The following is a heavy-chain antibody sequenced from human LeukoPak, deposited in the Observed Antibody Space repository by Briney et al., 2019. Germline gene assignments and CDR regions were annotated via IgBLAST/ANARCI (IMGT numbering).Heavy chain of an antibody. Sequence: LVKVSCKASGGTFSSYAISWVRQAPGQGLEWMGGIIPIFGTANYAQKFQGRVTITADESTSTAYMELSSLRSEDTAVYYCARSYSSGWYAKYYFDYWGQGTLVTVSS. V-gene: IGHV1-69*13. CDR2: IIPIFGTA. CDR1: GGTFSSYA. J-gene: IGHJ4*02. D-gene: IGHD6-19*01. CDR3: ARSYSSGWYAKYYFDY.